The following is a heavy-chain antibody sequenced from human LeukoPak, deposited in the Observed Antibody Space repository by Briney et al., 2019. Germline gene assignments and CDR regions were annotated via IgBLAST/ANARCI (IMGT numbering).Heavy chain of an antibody. D-gene: IGHD2-15*01. Sequence: SETLSLTCTLSGGSFSDYYWSWIRQPAGKGLEWIGRIYTSGSTNYNPSLKSRVTMSLDMSKNQFSLKLNSVTAADTAVYYCARDLVAFDYWGQGALVIVSS. CDR3: ARDLVAFDY. J-gene: IGHJ4*02. CDR2: IYTSGST. CDR1: GGSFSDYY. V-gene: IGHV4-4*07.